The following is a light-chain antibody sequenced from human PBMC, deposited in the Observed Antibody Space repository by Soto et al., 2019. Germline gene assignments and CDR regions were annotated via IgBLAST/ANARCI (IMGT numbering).Light chain of an antibody. CDR2: GAS. CDR3: QHYNSFSEA. CDR1: HTIGDW. Sequence: VHMTQSPSNLAAFVWNTSHIPCRASHTIGDWLAWYQQKPGKAPKLLIYGASSLESGVPSRFSGSRSGTEFTLTISSLQPDDFATYYCQHYNSFSEAFGQGTKVDIK. V-gene: IGKV1-5*01. J-gene: IGKJ1*01.